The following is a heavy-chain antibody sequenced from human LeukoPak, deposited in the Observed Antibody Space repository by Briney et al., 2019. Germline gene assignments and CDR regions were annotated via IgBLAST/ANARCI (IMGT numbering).Heavy chain of an antibody. J-gene: IGHJ6*02. CDR3: ARDPPRIVVVVAATNYYGMDV. CDR1: GYTFTSYG. CDR2: ISAYNGNT. D-gene: IGHD2-15*01. V-gene: IGHV1-18*01. Sequence: ASVKVSCTASGYTFTSYGISWVRQAPGQGLEWMGWISAYNGNTNYAQKLQGRVTMTTDTSTSTAYMELRSLRSDDTAVYYCARDPPRIVVVVAATNYYGMDVWGQGTTVTVSS.